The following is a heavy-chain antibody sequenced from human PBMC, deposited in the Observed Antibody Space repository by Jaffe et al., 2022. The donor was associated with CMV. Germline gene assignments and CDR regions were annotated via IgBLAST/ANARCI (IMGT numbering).Heavy chain of an antibody. J-gene: IGHJ6*03. V-gene: IGHV1-69*09. D-gene: IGHD2-21*02. CDR1: GGTFSSYA. CDR2: IIPILGIA. Sequence: QVQLVQSGAEVKKPGSSVKVSCKASGGTFSSYAISWVRQAPGQGLEWMGRIIPILGIANYAQKFQGRVTITADKSTSTAYMELSSLRSEDTAVYYCARLMGGNLHYYYYYMDVWGKGTTVTVSS. CDR3: ARLMGGNLHYYYYYMDV.